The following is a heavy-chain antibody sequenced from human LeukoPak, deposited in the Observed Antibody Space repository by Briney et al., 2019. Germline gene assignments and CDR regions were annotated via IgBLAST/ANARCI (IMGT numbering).Heavy chain of an antibody. V-gene: IGHV3-30-3*01. D-gene: IGHD1-26*01. CDR3: ARDGSWEPGAFDI. CDR2: ISYDGSNK. CDR1: GFTFSNYA. Sequence: GGSLRLSCAASGFTFSNYAMHWVRQAPGKGLEWVAVISYDGSNKYYADSVKGRFTISRDNSKNTLYLQMNSLRAEDTAVYYCARDGSWEPGAFDIWGQGTMVTVSS. J-gene: IGHJ3*02.